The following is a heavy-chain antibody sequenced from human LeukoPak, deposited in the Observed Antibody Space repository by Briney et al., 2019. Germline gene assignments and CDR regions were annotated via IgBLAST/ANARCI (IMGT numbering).Heavy chain of an antibody. V-gene: IGHV4-39*01. CDR3: ARHQPPHYYDSSGYCDY. Sequence: PSETLSLTCPVSGGSISSGPYYWGWIRPPPGKGLEWFGNIYYGENTYYNPSLKSRATISIDTSKNQFSLKLSSVTAADTAVDYCARHQPPHYYDSSGYCDYWGQGTVVTVSS. J-gene: IGHJ4*02. CDR1: GGSISSGPYY. D-gene: IGHD3-22*01. CDR2: IYYGENT.